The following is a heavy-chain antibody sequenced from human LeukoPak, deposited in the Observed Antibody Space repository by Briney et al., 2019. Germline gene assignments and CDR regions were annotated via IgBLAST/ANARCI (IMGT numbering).Heavy chain of an antibody. Sequence: ASVKVSCKASGYTFTGYYMHWVRQAPGQGLEWMGWINPNSGGTNYAQKFQGRVTMTRDTSISTAYMELSRLRSDDTAVYYCARDLDQRLHRSNWFDPWGQGTLVTVSS. CDR3: ARDLDQRLHRSNWFDP. CDR1: GYTFTGYY. CDR2: INPNSGGT. J-gene: IGHJ5*02. V-gene: IGHV1-2*02. D-gene: IGHD6-25*01.